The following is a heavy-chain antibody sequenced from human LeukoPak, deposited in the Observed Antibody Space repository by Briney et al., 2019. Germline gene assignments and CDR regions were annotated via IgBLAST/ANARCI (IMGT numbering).Heavy chain of an antibody. CDR3: ARDLLLAYFDY. J-gene: IGHJ4*02. Sequence: GGSLRLSCAASGLTFSNYWMHWVRQAPGKGLVWVSHINYDGSSTTYADFVKGRFTISRDDGKNTLYLQMNSLRAEDTAVYYCARDLLLAYFDYWGQGTLVTVSS. V-gene: IGHV3-74*01. D-gene: IGHD2-15*01. CDR1: GLTFSNYW. CDR2: INYDGSST.